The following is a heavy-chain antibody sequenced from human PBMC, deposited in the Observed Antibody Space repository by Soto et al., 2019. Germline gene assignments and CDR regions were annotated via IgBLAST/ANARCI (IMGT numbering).Heavy chain of an antibody. V-gene: IGHV1-18*04. CDR2: ISAYNGNT. CDR3: ARYEGPGEGGYYDPFGYYYYGMDV. CDR1: GYTFTSYG. D-gene: IGHD3-22*01. Sequence: ASVKVSCKASGYTFTSYGISWVRQAPGQGLEWMGWISAYNGNTNYAQKLQGRVTMTTDTSTSTAYMELRSLRSDDTAVYYCARYEGPGEGGYYDPFGYYYYGMDVWGQGTTVTVSS. J-gene: IGHJ6*02.